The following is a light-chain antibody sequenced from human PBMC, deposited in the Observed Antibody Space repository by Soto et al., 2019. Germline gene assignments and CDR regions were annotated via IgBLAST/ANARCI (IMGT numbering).Light chain of an antibody. CDR3: QQYGSSGT. J-gene: IGKJ1*01. V-gene: IGKV3-20*01. Sequence: EIVLTQSPGTLSLSPGERATLSCRASQSVSNNYLAWYQQKPGQAPRLLIHGASNRATGIPDRFSGSGSGPDFTLTISRLEPEDFAVYYCQQYGSSGTFGQGTQVEIK. CDR2: GAS. CDR1: QSVSNNY.